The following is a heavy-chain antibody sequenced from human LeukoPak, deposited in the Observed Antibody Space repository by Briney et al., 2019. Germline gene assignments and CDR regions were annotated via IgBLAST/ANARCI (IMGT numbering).Heavy chain of an antibody. J-gene: IGHJ4*02. Sequence: GGSLRLSCAASGFTFSDYYMSWIRQAPGKGLEWVSSISSSSSYIYYADSVKGRFTISRDNAKNSLYLQMNSLRAEDTAVYYCARDRGVPYFITGTTTAFFDYWGQGILVTVSS. CDR3: ARDRGVPYFITGTTTAFFDY. D-gene: IGHD1-7*01. V-gene: IGHV3-11*06. CDR2: ISSSSSYI. CDR1: GFTFSDYY.